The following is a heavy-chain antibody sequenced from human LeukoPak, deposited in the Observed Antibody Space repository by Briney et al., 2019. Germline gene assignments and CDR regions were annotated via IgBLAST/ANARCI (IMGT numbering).Heavy chain of an antibody. CDR3: ARESRIAAAGTPVVDY. CDR2: ISSSSSYI. CDR1: GFIFSSYS. D-gene: IGHD6-13*01. Sequence: GGSLRLSCAASGFIFSSYSMNWVRQASGKGLEWVSSISSSSSYIYYADSVKGRFTISRDNAKNSLYVQMNSLRAEDTAVYYCARESRIAAAGTPVVDYWGQGTLVTVSS. V-gene: IGHV3-21*01. J-gene: IGHJ4*02.